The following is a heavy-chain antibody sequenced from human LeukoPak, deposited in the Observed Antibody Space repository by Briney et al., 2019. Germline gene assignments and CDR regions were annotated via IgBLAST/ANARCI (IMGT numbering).Heavy chain of an antibody. CDR1: GFTFSSYW. D-gene: IGHD1-26*01. CDR2: INTDGSST. Sequence: GGSLRLSCAASGFTFSSYWMHWVRQAPGKGLVWVSRINTDGSSTSYADSVKGRFTISRDNAKNTLYLQMNSLRAEDTAVYYCARSYGSYYVERLDCWGQGTLVTVSS. V-gene: IGHV3-74*01. CDR3: ARSYGSYYVERLDC. J-gene: IGHJ4*02.